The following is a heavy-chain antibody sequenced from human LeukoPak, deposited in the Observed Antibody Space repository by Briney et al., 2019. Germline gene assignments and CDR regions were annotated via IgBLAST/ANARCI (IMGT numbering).Heavy chain of an antibody. J-gene: IGHJ4*02. V-gene: IGHV3-23*01. CDR2: ISGSGAMT. CDR1: GFTLSNHA. CDR3: AKDRVDGSGSQFDS. D-gene: IGHD3-10*01. Sequence: GGSLRLSFAASGFTLSNHAMIWVRQALGKGLEWVSSISGSGAMTYYADSVKGRFTISRDSAMDTLYLQMNSLRADDTAVYYCAKDRVDGSGSQFDSWGQGSLVIVSS.